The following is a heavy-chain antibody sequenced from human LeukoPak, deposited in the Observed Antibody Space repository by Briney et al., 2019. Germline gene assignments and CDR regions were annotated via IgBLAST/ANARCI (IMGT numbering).Heavy chain of an antibody. V-gene: IGHV3-73*01. J-gene: IGHJ4*02. CDR3: TRQYPYDSSGYYYPTFDY. Sequence: GGSLKLSCAASGFTFSGSAMHWVRQASGKGLEWVGRIRSKANSYATAYAASVKGRFTISRDDSKNTAYLQMNSLKTEDTAVRYCTRQYPYDSSGYYYPTFDYWGQGTLVTVSS. CDR1: GFTFSGSA. D-gene: IGHD3-22*01. CDR2: IRSKANSYAT.